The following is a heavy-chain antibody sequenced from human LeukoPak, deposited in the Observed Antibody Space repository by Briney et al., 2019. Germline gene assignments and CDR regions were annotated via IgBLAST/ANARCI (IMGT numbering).Heavy chain of an antibody. CDR2: ISYDGSDK. V-gene: IGHV3-30*18. CDR3: AKVKEDRYYNSRGFYLDY. D-gene: IGHD3-22*01. CDR1: GFTFSSYG. Sequence: GGSLRLSCAASGFTFSSYGMHWVRQAPGKGLEWVAAISYDGSDKYYTDSVKGRFTISRVNSENTLYLQMNSLRAEDTAIYYCAKVKEDRYYNSRGFYLDYWGQGTLVTVSS. J-gene: IGHJ4*02.